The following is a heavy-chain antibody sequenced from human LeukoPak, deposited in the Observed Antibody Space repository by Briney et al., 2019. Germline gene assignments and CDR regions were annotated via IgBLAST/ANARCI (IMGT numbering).Heavy chain of an antibody. CDR2: ISYDGSNK. D-gene: IGHD6-19*01. CDR1: GFTFSSYG. J-gene: IGHJ6*02. Sequence: GGSLRLSCAASGFTFSSYGMHWVRQAPGKGLEWVAVISYDGSNKYYADSVKGRFTISRDNSKNTLYLQMNSLRAEDTAVYYCAKDTPPNGWYGYYYYGMDVWGQGTTVTVSS. CDR3: AKDTPPNGWYGYYYYGMDV. V-gene: IGHV3-30*18.